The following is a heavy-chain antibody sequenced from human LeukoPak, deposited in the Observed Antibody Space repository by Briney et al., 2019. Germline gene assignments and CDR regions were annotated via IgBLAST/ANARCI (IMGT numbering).Heavy chain of an antibody. CDR3: AKDGGLWVSAHWGDS. CDR1: GFTFSGYT. V-gene: IGHV3-23*01. D-gene: IGHD7-27*01. CDR2: ITTSDGNT. Sequence: GGSLRLSCAASGFTFSGYTMSWVRQAPGKGLEWVSTITTSDGNTYYADSVKGRFTVSRDNSKNTLSLQMNSLRAEDTAVYYCAKDGGLWVSAHWGDSWGRGTLVTVSS. J-gene: IGHJ4*02.